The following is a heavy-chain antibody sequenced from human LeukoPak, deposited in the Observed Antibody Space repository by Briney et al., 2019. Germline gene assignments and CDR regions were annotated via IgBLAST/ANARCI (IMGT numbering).Heavy chain of an antibody. CDR2: IKQDGSEK. CDR3: ARDRRTWQLVLFDY. Sequence: QAGGSLRLSCAASGFTFSTYNMNWVRQAPGKGLEWVANIKQDGSEKYYVDSVKGRFTISRDNAKNSLYLQMNSLRAEDTAVYYCARDRRTWQLVLFDYWGQGTLVTVSS. D-gene: IGHD6-6*01. V-gene: IGHV3-7*01. J-gene: IGHJ4*02. CDR1: GFTFSTYN.